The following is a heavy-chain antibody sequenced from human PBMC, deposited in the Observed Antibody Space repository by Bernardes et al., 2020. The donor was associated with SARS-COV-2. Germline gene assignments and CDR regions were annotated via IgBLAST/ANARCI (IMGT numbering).Heavy chain of an antibody. D-gene: IGHD3-22*01. V-gene: IGHV3-74*01. J-gene: IGHJ4*02. CDR1: GFTFSNYW. CDR3: TRGPLSGYGSFGV. CDR2: INGDGTGT. Sequence: GGSLRLSRAASGFTFSNYWMHWVRQAPGKGLVWVSRINGDGTGTNYADSVKGRFTISRDNAKDTLYLQMSSLRAEDTAVYYCTRGPLSGYGSFGVWGQGTLVTVSS.